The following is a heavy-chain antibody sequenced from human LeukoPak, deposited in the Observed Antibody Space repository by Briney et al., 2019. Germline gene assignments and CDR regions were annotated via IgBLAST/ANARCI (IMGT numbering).Heavy chain of an antibody. V-gene: IGHV3-74*01. CDR2: INTDGSRV. Sequence: GGSLRLSCAASGFTFSNYWMHWVRQAPGKGLVWVSRINTDGSRVTYADSVKGRFTISRDNAMNTVYLQMNSLRAEDTAVYYCARVLSGSWDWFDPWGQGTLVTVSS. CDR3: ARVLSGSWDWFDP. D-gene: IGHD3-22*01. CDR1: GFTFSNYW. J-gene: IGHJ5*02.